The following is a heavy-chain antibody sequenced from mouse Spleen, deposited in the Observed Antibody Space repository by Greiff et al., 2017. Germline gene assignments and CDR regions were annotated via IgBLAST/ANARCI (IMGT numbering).Heavy chain of an antibody. CDR1: GFSLTSYG. CDR3: AKTPDGYYSNYYAMDY. Sequence: QVQLKESGPGLVQPSQSLSITCTVSGFSLTSYGVHWVRQSPGKGLEWLGVIWRGGSTDYNAAFMSRLSITKDNSKSQVFFKMNSLQADDTAIYYCAKTPDGYYSNYYAMDYWGQGTSVTVSS. CDR2: IWRGGST. D-gene: IGHD2-3*01. V-gene: IGHV2-5*01. J-gene: IGHJ4*01.